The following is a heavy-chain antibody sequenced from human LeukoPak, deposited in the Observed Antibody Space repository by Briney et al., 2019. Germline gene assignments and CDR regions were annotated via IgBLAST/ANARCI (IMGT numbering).Heavy chain of an antibody. D-gene: IGHD3-10*01. CDR1: GYTFNTYG. CDR2: INPNSGGT. Sequence: GASVKVSCKASGYTFNTYGISWVRQAPGQGLEWMGWINPNSGGTNYAQKFQGRVTMTRDTSISTAYMELSRLRSDDTAVYYCARAVLLWFGESIYGMDVWGQGTTVTVSS. V-gene: IGHV1-2*02. J-gene: IGHJ6*02. CDR3: ARAVLLWFGESIYGMDV.